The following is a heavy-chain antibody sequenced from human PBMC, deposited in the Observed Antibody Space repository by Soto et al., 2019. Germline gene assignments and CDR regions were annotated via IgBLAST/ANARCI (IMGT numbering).Heavy chain of an antibody. V-gene: IGHV3-30*18. CDR2: ISYDGSNK. CDR1: GFTFSSYG. D-gene: IGHD5-18*01. J-gene: IGHJ6*02. CDR3: AKGVGGYSYGHYGYYYGMDV. Sequence: QVQLVESGGGVVQPGRSLRLSCAASGFTFSSYGMHWVRQAPGKGLEWVAVISYDGSNKYYADSVKGRFTISRDNSKNTLYLQMNSLRAEDTDVYYCAKGVGGYSYGHYGYYYGMDVWGQGTTVTVSS.